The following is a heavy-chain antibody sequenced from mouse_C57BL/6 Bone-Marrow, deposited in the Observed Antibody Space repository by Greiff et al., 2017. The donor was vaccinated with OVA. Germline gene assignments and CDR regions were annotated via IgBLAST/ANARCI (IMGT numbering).Heavy chain of an antibody. CDR1: GYAFSSSW. Sequence: LVKPGASVKISCKASGYAFSSSWMNWVKQRPGKGLEWIGRIYPGDGDTNYNGKFKGKATLTADKSSSTAYMQLSSLTSEDSAVYFCARPPYYYGTGYAMDYWGQGTSVTVSS. J-gene: IGHJ4*01. CDR3: ARPPYYYGTGYAMDY. D-gene: IGHD1-1*01. CDR2: IYPGDGDT. V-gene: IGHV1-82*01.